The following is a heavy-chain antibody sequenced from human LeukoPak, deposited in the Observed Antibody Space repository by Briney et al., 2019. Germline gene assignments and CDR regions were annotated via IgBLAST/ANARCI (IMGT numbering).Heavy chain of an antibody. CDR3: TKILQENLQSYYYGMDV. J-gene: IGHJ6*02. Sequence: PGGSLSLSCAASGFTFSNYWMYWPRHGPGKGLVWVSRIKTDGSSTIYADSVKGRFTICRDNAKNTLYLQMNSLRAGGTAVYYCTKILQENLQSYYYGMDVWGQGTTVTVSS. D-gene: IGHD5-24*01. CDR1: GFTFSNYW. V-gene: IGHV3-74*01. CDR2: IKTDGSST.